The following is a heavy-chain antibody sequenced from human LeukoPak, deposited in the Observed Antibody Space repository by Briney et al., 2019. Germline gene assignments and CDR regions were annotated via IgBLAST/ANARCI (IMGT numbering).Heavy chain of an antibody. D-gene: IGHD6-13*01. Sequence: SETMSLTCTVSGGSISSYYWSWIRQPPGKGLERIGYIYYSGSTNYSPSLKSRITISVDTSKNQFSLKLSSVTAADTAVYYCARAELGSSSWYLAFDIWGQGTMVTVSS. CDR2: IYYSGST. V-gene: IGHV4-59*01. CDR1: GGSISSYY. J-gene: IGHJ3*02. CDR3: ARAELGSSSWYLAFDI.